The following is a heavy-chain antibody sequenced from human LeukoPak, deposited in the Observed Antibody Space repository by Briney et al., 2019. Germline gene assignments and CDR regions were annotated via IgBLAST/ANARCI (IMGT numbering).Heavy chain of an antibody. Sequence: ASVKVSCKASGYTFTSYAMHWVRQAPGQRLEWMGWINAGNGNTKYSQKFQGRVTITRDTSASTAYMELSSLRSEDTAVYYCARAGYGLGYCSGGSCYERPIDYWGQGTLVTVSS. CDR1: GYTFTSYA. CDR2: INAGNGNT. V-gene: IGHV1-3*01. D-gene: IGHD2-15*01. CDR3: ARAGYGLGYCSGGSCYERPIDY. J-gene: IGHJ4*02.